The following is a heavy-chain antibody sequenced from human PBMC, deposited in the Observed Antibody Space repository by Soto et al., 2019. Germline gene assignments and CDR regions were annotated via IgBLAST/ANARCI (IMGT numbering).Heavy chain of an antibody. CDR1: GFTFSSYG. CDR2: IWYDGSNK. V-gene: IGHV3-33*01. CDR3: GSDRIRMPPACYNFDC. Sequence: GGTLRLSCAASGFTFSSYGMLWVRQAPGKGLEWLAVIWYDGSNKYSADSVKGRFTISRDNSKNTLYLQMNSLTAAGTAVYDCGSDRIRMPPACYNFDCRRQGALVTVS. D-gene: IGHD2-15*01. J-gene: IGHJ4*02.